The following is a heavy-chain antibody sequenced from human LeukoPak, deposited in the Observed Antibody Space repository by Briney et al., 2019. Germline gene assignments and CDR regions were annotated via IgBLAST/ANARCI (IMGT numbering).Heavy chain of an antibody. CDR2: ISGSAAST. Sequence: GGSLRLSSAASGFTFNTYAMTWVRQAPGKGLEWVSSISGSAASTYYADSVKGRFTISRDSSKNTLYLQMNSLRAEDTAIYYCARSVRITANVWGQGTLVTVSS. CDR1: GFTFNTYA. CDR3: ARSVRITANV. J-gene: IGHJ4*02. D-gene: IGHD1-14*01. V-gene: IGHV3-23*01.